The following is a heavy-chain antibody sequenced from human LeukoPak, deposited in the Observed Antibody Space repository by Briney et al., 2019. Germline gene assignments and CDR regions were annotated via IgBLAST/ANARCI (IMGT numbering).Heavy chain of an antibody. J-gene: IGHJ4*02. CDR2: IIPNSNYK. CDR3: ATDPSYSGTAYFNF. CDR1: GSTFNTYT. V-gene: IGHV3-21*01. Sequence: PGGSLRLSCTASGSTFNTYTMNWVRQAPGKGLQWVSCIIPNSNYKYYEDSVRGRFIISRDNAKNSLYLQMDSLRAEDTAIYYCATDPSYSGTAYFNFWGQGTLVTVSS. D-gene: IGHD1-26*01.